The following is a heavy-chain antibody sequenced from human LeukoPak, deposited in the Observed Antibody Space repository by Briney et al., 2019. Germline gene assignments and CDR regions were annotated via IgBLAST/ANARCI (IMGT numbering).Heavy chain of an antibody. D-gene: IGHD1-26*01. Sequence: RGSLTLAWAASELTLITYWTHWVRPVPGGGRVWVSRINTDGSRTNYADSVKGRFTISRNNAKNTVYLEMSSLRAEDTAVYYCVRGEMSGTYRDDFDYWGQGTVVTVSS. J-gene: IGHJ4*02. CDR3: VRGEMSGTYRDDFDY. V-gene: IGHV3-74*01. CDR2: INTDGSRT. CDR1: ELTLITYW.